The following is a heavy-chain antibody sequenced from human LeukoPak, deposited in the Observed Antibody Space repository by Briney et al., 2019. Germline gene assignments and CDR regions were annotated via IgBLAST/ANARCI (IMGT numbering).Heavy chain of an antibody. CDR3: ARGPRAAADDY. V-gene: IGHV1-3*01. CDR1: GYTFINFA. D-gene: IGHD6-13*01. Sequence: ASVKVSCKASGYTFINFAINWGRQAPGQRPEWMGWINAGNGNTKYSQKFQDGVTITRDTSASTAYMELTSLTSEDTAVYYCARGPRAAADDYWGQGTLVTVSS. J-gene: IGHJ4*02. CDR2: INAGNGNT.